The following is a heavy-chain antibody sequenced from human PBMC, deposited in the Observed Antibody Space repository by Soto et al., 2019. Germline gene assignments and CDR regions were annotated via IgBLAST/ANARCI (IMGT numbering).Heavy chain of an antibody. J-gene: IGHJ5*02. CDR3: ARVPYLPLEMASKRGWFHP. V-gene: IGHV4-30-4*01. CDR1: GGSISGDDYY. Sequence: QVRLQESGPGLVKPSQTLSLTCTVSGGSISGDDYYWTWIRQPPEKCLEWIGYIYYSGNTYYNPSLRSRLTMSLDEYQNQFSLKRTSVTAADTAVYYCARVPYLPLEMASKRGWFHPWGQGSLVTVSS. CDR2: IYYSGNT. D-gene: IGHD1-26*01.